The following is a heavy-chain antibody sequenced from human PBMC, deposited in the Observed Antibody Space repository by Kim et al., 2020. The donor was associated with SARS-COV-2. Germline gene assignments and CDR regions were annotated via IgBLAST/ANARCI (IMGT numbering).Heavy chain of an antibody. CDR2: ISGSGGST. J-gene: IGHJ6*02. CDR3: AKAFGTYSSSWDDYYYGMDV. V-gene: IGHV3-23*01. D-gene: IGHD6-13*01. CDR1: GFTFSSYA. Sequence: GGSLRLSCAASGFTFSSYAMSWVRQAPGKGLEWVSAISGSGGSTYYADSVKGRFTISRDNSKNTLYLQMNSLRAEDTAVYYCAKAFGTYSSSWDDYYYGMDVWGQGTTVTVSS.